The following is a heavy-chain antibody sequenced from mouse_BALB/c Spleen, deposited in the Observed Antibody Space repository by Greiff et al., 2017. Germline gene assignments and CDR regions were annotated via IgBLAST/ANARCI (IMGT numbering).Heavy chain of an antibody. J-gene: IGHJ4*01. CDR2: ISSGGSYT. CDR3: ARESLRLGAMDY. D-gene: IGHD1-2*01. Sequence: DVKLVESGGGLVKPGGSLKLSCAASGFTFSSYAMSWVRQSPEKRLEWVAEISSGGSYTYYPDTVTGRFTISRDNAKNTLYLEMSSLRSEDTAMYYCARESLRLGAMDYWGQGTSVTVSS. V-gene: IGHV5-9-4*01. CDR1: GFTFSSYA.